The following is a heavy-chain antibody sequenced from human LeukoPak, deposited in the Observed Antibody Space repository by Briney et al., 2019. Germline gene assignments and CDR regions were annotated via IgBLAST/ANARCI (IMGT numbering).Heavy chain of an antibody. Sequence: ASVKVSCKESGYTFTSYYMHWVRQAPGQGLEWMGIINPSGGSTSYAQKFQGRVTMTRDTSTSTVYMELSSLRSEDTAVYYCARDPTGEWLMRYYFDYWGQGTLVTVSS. CDR2: INPSGGST. CDR3: ARDPTGEWLMRYYFDY. D-gene: IGHD3-3*01. J-gene: IGHJ4*02. V-gene: IGHV1-46*01. CDR1: GYTFTSYY.